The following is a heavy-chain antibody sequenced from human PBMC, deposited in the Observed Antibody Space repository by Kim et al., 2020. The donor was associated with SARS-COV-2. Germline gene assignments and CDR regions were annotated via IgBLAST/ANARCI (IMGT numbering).Heavy chain of an antibody. D-gene: IGHD1-26*01. V-gene: IGHV3-30*18. CDR1: GFTFSSYG. Sequence: GGSLRLSCAASGFTFSSYGMHWVRQAPGKGLEWVAVISYDGSNKYYADSVKGRFTISRDNSKNTLYLQMNSLRAEDTAVYYCAKDQTGGGTMDWYFDLWGRGTLVTVSS. CDR3: AKDQTGGGTMDWYFDL. J-gene: IGHJ2*01. CDR2: ISYDGSNK.